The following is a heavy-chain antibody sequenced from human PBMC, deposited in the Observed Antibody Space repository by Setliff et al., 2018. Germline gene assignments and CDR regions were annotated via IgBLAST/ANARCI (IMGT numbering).Heavy chain of an antibody. V-gene: IGHV1-8*03. CDR2: VDPNSGNT. Sequence: ASVTVSCQASGYTFLSYDINWVRQATGQGLEWVGWVDPNSGNTAYGRKFQDRVTITRNTSISTAYMELNSLRTENTAVYDCARGKDSGCYLEVGYSDLWGRGTLVTVSS. CDR1: GYTFLSYD. D-gene: IGHD3-22*01. J-gene: IGHJ2*01. CDR3: ARGKDSGCYLEVGYSDL.